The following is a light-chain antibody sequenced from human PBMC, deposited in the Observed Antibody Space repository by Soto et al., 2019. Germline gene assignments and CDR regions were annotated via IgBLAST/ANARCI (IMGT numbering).Light chain of an antibody. Sequence: QTVVTQEPSFSVSPGGTVTLTCGLSSGSVSTNYYTSWYQQTPGQAPRTLIHSTNTRSSGVPDRFSGSILGNKAALTITGAQADDESDYYCVLYMGSGISVFGGGTQLTVL. CDR2: STN. CDR3: VLYMGSGISV. J-gene: IGLJ2*01. CDR1: SGSVSTNYY. V-gene: IGLV8-61*01.